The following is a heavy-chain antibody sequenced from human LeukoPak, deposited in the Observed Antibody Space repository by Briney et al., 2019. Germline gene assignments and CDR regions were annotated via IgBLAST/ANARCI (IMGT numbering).Heavy chain of an antibody. CDR3: AKASWVSSTDAVR. V-gene: IGHV3-23*01. D-gene: IGHD3-10*01. CDR2: IRGLGET. CDR1: GLSSSRSA. J-gene: IGHJ4*02. Sequence: GGPLRLSCAAPGLSSSRSAMSWSRKGQARGLKWSPSIRGLGETFYADSVKGRFTLSSDSSRNTVYFQLNNLRVEDTAIYYCAKASWVSSTDAVRWGQGALVGVCS.